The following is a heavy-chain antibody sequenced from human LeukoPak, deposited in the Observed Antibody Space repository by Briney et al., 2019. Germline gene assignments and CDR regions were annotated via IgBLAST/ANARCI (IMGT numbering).Heavy chain of an antibody. CDR1: GYTFTSYY. V-gene: IGHV1-46*01. J-gene: IGHJ6*03. D-gene: IGHD6-13*01. Sequence: ASVKVSCKASGYTFTSYYMHWVRQAPGQGLEWMGIINPSGGSTSYAQKFQGRVTMTRDTSISTAYMELSRLRSDDTAVYYCARGSLAAAGTYYYYYMDVWGKGTTVTISS. CDR2: INPSGGST. CDR3: ARGSLAAAGTYYYYYMDV.